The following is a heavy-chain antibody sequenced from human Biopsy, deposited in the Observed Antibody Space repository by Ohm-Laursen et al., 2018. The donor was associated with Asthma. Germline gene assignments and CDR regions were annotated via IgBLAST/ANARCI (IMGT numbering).Heavy chain of an antibody. CDR2: VNTGNGDT. V-gene: IGHV1-3*04. Sequence: DSVKVSCKASGYNFISFAIHWVRQAPGQRFEWMGWVNTGNGDTKYSQKSQGRVTITRDTSASTAYMELRSLRSEDTATYYCARTYYDFLTGQVKDVFGVWGQGTMVTVSS. CDR3: ARTYYDFLTGQVKDVFGV. D-gene: IGHD3-9*01. CDR1: GYNFISFA. J-gene: IGHJ3*01.